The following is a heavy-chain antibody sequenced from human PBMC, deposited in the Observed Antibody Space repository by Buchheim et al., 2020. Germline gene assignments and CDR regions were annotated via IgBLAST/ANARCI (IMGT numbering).Heavy chain of an antibody. CDR1: GGSFSGYY. J-gene: IGHJ4*02. CDR2: INHSGST. Sequence: QVQLQESGPGLVKPSETLSLTCAVYGGSFSGYYWSWIRQPPGKGLEWIGEINHSGSTNYNPSLKSRVTISVDTSKNQFSLKLSSVTAADTAVYYCARGQWLVQKGQWLAPPHFDYWGQGTL. D-gene: IGHD6-19*01. V-gene: IGHV4-34*01. CDR3: ARGQWLVQKGQWLAPPHFDY.